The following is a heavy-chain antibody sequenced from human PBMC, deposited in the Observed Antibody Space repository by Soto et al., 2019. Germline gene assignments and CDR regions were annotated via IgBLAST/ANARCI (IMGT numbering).Heavy chain of an antibody. D-gene: IGHD5-12*01. CDR3: ARQVERATISARRGAYYCDY. V-gene: IGHV1-69*01. Sequence: QVQLVQSGAEVKKPGSSVKVSCKASGGTFSSYAISWVRQAPGQGLEWMGGIIPIFGTANYAQKFQGRVTITAYESTSTAYMERSSLRSEDTAVYYCARQVERATISARRGAYYCDYWGQGTLVTVSS. J-gene: IGHJ4*02. CDR1: GGTFSSYA. CDR2: IIPIFGTA.